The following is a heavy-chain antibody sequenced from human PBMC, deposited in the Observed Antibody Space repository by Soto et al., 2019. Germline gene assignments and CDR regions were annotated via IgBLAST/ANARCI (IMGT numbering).Heavy chain of an antibody. J-gene: IGHJ6*03. Sequence: SLRLSCTASGFTFGDYAMSWFRQAPGKRLEWVGFIRSKAYGGTTEYAASVKGRFTISRDDSKSIAYLQMNSLKTEDTAVYYCTRDPPTVYYYYYMDVWGKGTTVTVSS. D-gene: IGHD4-4*01. CDR1: GFTFGDYA. V-gene: IGHV3-49*03. CDR3: TRDPPTVYYYYYMDV. CDR2: IRSKAYGGTT.